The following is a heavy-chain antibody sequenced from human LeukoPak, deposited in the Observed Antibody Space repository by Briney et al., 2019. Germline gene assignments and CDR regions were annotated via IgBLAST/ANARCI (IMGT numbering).Heavy chain of an antibody. Sequence: GGSLRLSCAASGFTFDDYTMHWVRQAPGKGLECVSLISWDGGSTYYADSVKGRFTISRDNSKNSLYLQMNSLRTEDTALYYCATSGSYSGGYWGQGTLVTVSS. CDR2: ISWDGGST. CDR1: GFTFDDYT. J-gene: IGHJ4*02. V-gene: IGHV3-43*01. CDR3: ATSGSYSGGY. D-gene: IGHD1-26*01.